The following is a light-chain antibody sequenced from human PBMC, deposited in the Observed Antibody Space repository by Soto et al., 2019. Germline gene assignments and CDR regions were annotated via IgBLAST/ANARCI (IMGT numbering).Light chain of an antibody. J-gene: IGLJ2*01. V-gene: IGLV2-8*01. CDR1: SSDVGGYNY. Sequence: QSVLTQPPSASVSPGQSVTISCTGTSSDVGGYNYVSWYQQHPGQAPRLMIYEVNKRPSGVPDRFSGSKSGDTASLTVSGLQAEDEAEYYCSLPAGSNRVVFGGGTKVTVL. CDR3: SLPAGSNRVV. CDR2: EVN.